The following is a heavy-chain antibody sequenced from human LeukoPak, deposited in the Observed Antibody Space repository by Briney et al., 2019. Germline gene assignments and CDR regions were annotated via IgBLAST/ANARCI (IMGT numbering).Heavy chain of an antibody. Sequence: SETLSLTCTVSGGSISSYYWSWIRQPPGKGLEWIGYIYYSGSTNYKPSLKSRVTISVDTSKNQFSLKLSSVTAADTAVYYCAREWELSRAFDIWGQGTMVTVSS. CDR1: GGSISSYY. CDR3: AREWELSRAFDI. D-gene: IGHD1-26*01. CDR2: IYYSGST. V-gene: IGHV4-59*01. J-gene: IGHJ3*02.